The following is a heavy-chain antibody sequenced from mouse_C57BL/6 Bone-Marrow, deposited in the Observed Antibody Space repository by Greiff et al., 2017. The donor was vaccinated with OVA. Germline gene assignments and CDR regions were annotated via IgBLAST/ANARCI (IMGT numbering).Heavy chain of an antibody. CDR1: GYTFTSYW. CDR2: IDPSDSYT. V-gene: IGHV1-69*01. Sequence: VQLQQSGAELVMPGASVKLSCKASGYTFTSYWMHWVKQRPGQGLEWIGEIDPSDSYTNYNQKFKGKSTLTVDKSSSTAYMQLSSLTSEDSAVYYCARDYYGNYLDYWGQGTTLTVSS. D-gene: IGHD2-1*01. J-gene: IGHJ2*01. CDR3: ARDYYGNYLDY.